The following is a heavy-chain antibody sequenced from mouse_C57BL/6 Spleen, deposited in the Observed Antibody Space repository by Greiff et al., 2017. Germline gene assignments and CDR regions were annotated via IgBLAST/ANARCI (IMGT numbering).Heavy chain of an antibody. CDR2: INPYNGGT. CDR1: GYTFTDYY. V-gene: IGHV1-19*01. CDR3: ASYDQFYWYFDV. D-gene: IGHD2-10*02. J-gene: IGHJ1*03. Sequence: EVQLQQSGPVLVKPGASVKMSCKASGYTFTDYYMNWVKQSHGKSLEWIGVINPYNGGTSYNQKFKGKATLTVDKSSSTAYMELNSLTSEDSAVYYCASYDQFYWYFDVWGTGTTVTVSS.